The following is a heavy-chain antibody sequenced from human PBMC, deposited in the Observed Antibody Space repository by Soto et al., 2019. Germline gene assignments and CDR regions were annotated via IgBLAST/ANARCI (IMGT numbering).Heavy chain of an antibody. D-gene: IGHD3-10*01. J-gene: IGHJ6*02. CDR3: ARQGYYYGSGSTLRYYYGMDV. CDR1: GYTFTSYD. CDR2: MNPNSGNT. V-gene: IGHV1-8*01. Sequence: ASVKVSCKASGYTFTSYDINWVRQATGQGLECMGWMNPNSGNTGYAQKFQGRVTMTRNTSRSTAYMELSSLRSEDTAVYYCARQGYYYGSGSTLRYYYGMDVWGQGTTVTVSS.